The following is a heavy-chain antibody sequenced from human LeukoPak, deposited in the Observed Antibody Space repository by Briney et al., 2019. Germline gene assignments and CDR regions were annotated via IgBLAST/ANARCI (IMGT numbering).Heavy chain of an antibody. J-gene: IGHJ4*02. CDR3: ARGSLLLWFGELIDY. V-gene: IGHV1-18*01. CDR2: ISAYNGNT. D-gene: IGHD3-10*01. Sequence: ASVKVSCKASGYTCTSYGISWVRQAPGQGLEWMGWISAYNGNTNYAQKLQGRVTMTTDTSTSTAYMELRSLRSDDTAVYYCARGSLLLWFGELIDYWGQGTLVTVSS. CDR1: GYTCTSYG.